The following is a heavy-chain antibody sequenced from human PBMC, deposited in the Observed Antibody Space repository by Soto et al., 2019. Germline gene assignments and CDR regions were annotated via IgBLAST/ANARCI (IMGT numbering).Heavy chain of an antibody. CDR3: ARGVFGSGNYSAGPSALDI. D-gene: IGHD3-10*01. J-gene: IGHJ3*02. CDR1: GGTLSDHG. CDR2: TLPVFNAP. V-gene: IGHV1-69*06. Sequence: QVQLEQSGAELKKPGSSVKVSCKASGGTLSDHGVAWLRQAPGQGLEWMGGTLPVFNAPTYAPRFQGRVTIAADKSTEIAYMELRRLTSEDTALYYCARGVFGSGNYSAGPSALDIWGQGTMVIVSS.